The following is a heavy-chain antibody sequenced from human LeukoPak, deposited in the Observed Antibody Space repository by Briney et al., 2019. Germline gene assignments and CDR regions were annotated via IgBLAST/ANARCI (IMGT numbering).Heavy chain of an antibody. CDR2: ISDSGGST. CDR1: GFTFYNYA. D-gene: IGHD3-3*01. CDR3: AKDFSGSSHYYMDV. V-gene: IGHV3-23*01. Sequence: PGGSLRPSCAASGFTFYNYAMSWVRPAPGKGLEWVSSISDSGGSTYYADSVKGRFTISRDNSKNTLDLQMNSLRAEDTAVYYCAKDFSGSSHYYMDVWGKGTTVTVSS. J-gene: IGHJ6*03.